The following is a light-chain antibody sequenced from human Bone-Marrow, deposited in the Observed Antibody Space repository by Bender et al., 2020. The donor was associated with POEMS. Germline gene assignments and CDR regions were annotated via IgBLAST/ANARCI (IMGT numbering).Light chain of an antibody. V-gene: IGLV1-44*01. CDR2: SNY. J-gene: IGLJ3*02. CDR3: QPGIASLVGWG. CDR1: DSNFGGNN. Sequence: QSVLTQPTSASGTPGQSVIISCSGTDSNFGGNNVNWYQHLPGSAPRLVVYSNYQRPSGVPARFSGSKSGTSASLAISTSRLGDGVVYYGQPGIASLVGWGFAGGT.